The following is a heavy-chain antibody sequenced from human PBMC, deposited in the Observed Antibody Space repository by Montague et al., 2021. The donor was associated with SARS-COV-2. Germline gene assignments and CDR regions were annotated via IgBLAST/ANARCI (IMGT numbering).Heavy chain of an antibody. D-gene: IGHD3-22*01. CDR2: IYYSGSS. CDR3: ARFRITIIVVVDAFDI. V-gene: IGHV4-31*03. CDR1: GGSISSGCYY. J-gene: IGHJ3*02. Sequence: TLSLTCTVSGGSISSGCYYWSWIRQHPGKGLEWIGYIYYSGSSYYNPSLRIRVTISVDTSKNQFYLKLSSVTAADTAVYYCARFRITIIVVVDAFDIWGQGTMVTVSS.